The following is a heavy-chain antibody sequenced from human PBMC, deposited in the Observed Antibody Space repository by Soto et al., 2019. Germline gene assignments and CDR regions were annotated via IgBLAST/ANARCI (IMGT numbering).Heavy chain of an antibody. CDR2: ISYDGSNK. D-gene: IGHD2-15*01. CDR1: GFTFSSYA. J-gene: IGHJ4*02. V-gene: IGHV3-30-3*01. CDR3: ASGCSGGSCDGDY. Sequence: QVQLVESGGGVVQPGRSLRLSCAASGFTFSSYAMHWVRQAPGKGLEWVAVISYDGSNKYYADSVKGRFTISRDNSKNTLYLQMNSLRAEDTAVYYCASGCSGGSCDGDYWGQGTLVTVSS.